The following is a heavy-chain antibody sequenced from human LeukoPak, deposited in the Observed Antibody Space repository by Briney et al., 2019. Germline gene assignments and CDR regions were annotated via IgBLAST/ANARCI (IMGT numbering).Heavy chain of an antibody. CDR3: ARGRHYYYYYYMDV. J-gene: IGHJ6*03. Sequence: SETLSLTCTVSGGSISSYYWSWIRQPPGKGLEWIGEINHSGSTNYNPSLKSRVTISVDTSKNQFSLKLSSVTAADTAVYYCARGRHYYYYYYMDVWGKGTTVTVSS. CDR1: GGSISSYY. V-gene: IGHV4-34*01. CDR2: INHSGST.